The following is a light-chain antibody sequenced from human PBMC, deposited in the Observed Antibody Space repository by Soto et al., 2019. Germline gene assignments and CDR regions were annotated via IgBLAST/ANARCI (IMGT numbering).Light chain of an antibody. CDR1: QSVSRY. Sequence: EIVLTQSPATLSLSPGERATLSCRVSQSVSRYLAWFQQKPGQVPRLLIYDASNRAAGIPARFSGSESGTDFTLTINTLEPEDFAVYYCQQRTDWPITFGQGTRLEIK. CDR2: DAS. V-gene: IGKV3-11*01. J-gene: IGKJ5*01. CDR3: QQRTDWPIT.